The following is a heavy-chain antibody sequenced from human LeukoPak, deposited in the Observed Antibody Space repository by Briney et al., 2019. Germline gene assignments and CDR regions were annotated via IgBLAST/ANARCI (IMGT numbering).Heavy chain of an antibody. D-gene: IGHD3-3*01. J-gene: IGHJ4*02. CDR2: IKQDGSEK. CDR3: ARDQDDFWSGYYAIDY. Sequence: GGSLRLSCAASGFTFSSYAMSWVRQAPGKGLEWVANIKQDGSEKYYVDSVKGRFTISRDNAKNSLYLQMNSLRAEDTAVYYCARDQDDFWSGYYAIDYWGQGTLVTVSS. V-gene: IGHV3-7*01. CDR1: GFTFSSYA.